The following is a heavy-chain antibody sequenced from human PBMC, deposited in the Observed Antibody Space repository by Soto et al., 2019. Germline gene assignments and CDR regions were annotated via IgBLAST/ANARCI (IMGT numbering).Heavy chain of an antibody. CDR3: ARISSGSGSFGWCDP. CDR1: GFNFRNYE. D-gene: IGHD3-10*01. Sequence: GGSLRLSCAASGFNFRNYEMNWVRQAPGKGLEWVSYISSGGSTVQYADSVKGRFTVSRDNARNSLYLQMTSLRAEDTAVYFCARISSGSGSFGWCDPWGQGILVTVSS. J-gene: IGHJ5*02. CDR2: ISSGGSTV. V-gene: IGHV3-48*03.